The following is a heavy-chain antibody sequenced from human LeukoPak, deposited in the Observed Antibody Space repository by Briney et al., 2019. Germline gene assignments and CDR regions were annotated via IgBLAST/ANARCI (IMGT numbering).Heavy chain of an antibody. Sequence: GASVKVSCKASGYTFTSYGICWVRQAPGQGLEWMGWISAYNGNTNYAQKLQGRVTMTTDTSTSTAYMELRSLRSDDTAVYYCARGGGAGTPHYYYYYMDVWGKGTTVTISS. J-gene: IGHJ6*03. V-gene: IGHV1-18*01. CDR2: ISAYNGNT. CDR1: GYTFTSYG. CDR3: ARGGGAGTPHYYYYYMDV. D-gene: IGHD6-13*01.